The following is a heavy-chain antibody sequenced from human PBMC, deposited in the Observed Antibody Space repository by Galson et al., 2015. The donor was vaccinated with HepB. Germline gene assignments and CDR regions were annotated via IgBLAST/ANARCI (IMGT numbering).Heavy chain of an antibody. V-gene: IGHV1-24*01. J-gene: IGHJ5*02. D-gene: IGHD1-7*01. Sequence: SVKVSCKVSGYTLTELSMHWVRQAPGKGPEWMGGFDPEDGETIYAQKFQGRVTMTEDTSTDTAYMELSSLRSEDTAVYHCATAYNWNYFSVADWFDPWGQGTLVTVSS. CDR3: ATAYNWNYFSVADWFDP. CDR2: FDPEDGET. CDR1: GYTLTELS.